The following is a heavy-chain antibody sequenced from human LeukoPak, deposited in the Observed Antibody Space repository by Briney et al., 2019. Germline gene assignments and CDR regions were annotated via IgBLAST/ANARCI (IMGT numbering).Heavy chain of an antibody. V-gene: IGHV3-30-3*01. D-gene: IGHD2-15*01. CDR2: ISYDGSNK. Sequence: HPGGSLRLSCAASGFTFSSYAMHWVRQAPGKGLEWVAVISYDGSNKYYADSVKGRFTISRDNSKNTLYLQMNSLRAEDTAVYYCAREDVERDIVDAEYFQHWGQGTLVTVSS. CDR3: AREDVERDIVDAEYFQH. CDR1: GFTFSSYA. J-gene: IGHJ1*01.